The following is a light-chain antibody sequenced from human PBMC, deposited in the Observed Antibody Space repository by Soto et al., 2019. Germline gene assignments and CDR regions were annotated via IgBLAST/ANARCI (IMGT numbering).Light chain of an antibody. V-gene: IGKV1-12*01. Sequence: DIQMTQSPSSVSASVGDRVTITCRASQGISTWVAWYQQKPGEAPKLLILAASILKSGVPSRFRGSGSGTDFSLTISSLQPEGFATYFCQQTNSFPLSFGGGTKVEIK. CDR2: AAS. CDR3: QQTNSFPLS. J-gene: IGKJ4*01. CDR1: QGISTW.